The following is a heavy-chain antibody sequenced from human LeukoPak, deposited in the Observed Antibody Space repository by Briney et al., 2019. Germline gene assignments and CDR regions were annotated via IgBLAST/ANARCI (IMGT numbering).Heavy chain of an antibody. D-gene: IGHD3-3*01. Sequence: GGSLRLSCAASGSTFSSYSMNWVRQAPGKGLEWVSSISSSRSYIYYADSVKGRFTISRDNAKNSLYLQMNSLRAEDTAVYYCASWRIDHYYMDVWGKGTTVTVSS. CDR1: GSTFSSYS. J-gene: IGHJ6*03. V-gene: IGHV3-21*01. CDR3: ASWRIDHYYMDV. CDR2: ISSSRSYI.